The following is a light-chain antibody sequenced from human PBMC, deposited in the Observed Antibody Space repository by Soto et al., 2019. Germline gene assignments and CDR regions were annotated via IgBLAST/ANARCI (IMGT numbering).Light chain of an antibody. CDR2: DAS. J-gene: IGKJ4*01. V-gene: IGKV1-5*01. CDR1: QSISSW. CDR3: LQYYTYPFT. Sequence: DIQMTQSPSTLSASVGDRVTITCRASQSISSWLAWYQQKPGKAPKLLIYDASSLESGVPSRFSGSGSGTEFTLTISSLQPDDFATYFCLQYYTYPFTFGGGTRWIS.